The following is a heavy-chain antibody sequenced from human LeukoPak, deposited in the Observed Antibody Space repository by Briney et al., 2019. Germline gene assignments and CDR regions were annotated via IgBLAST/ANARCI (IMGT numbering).Heavy chain of an antibody. CDR2: ISCNSGSI. V-gene: IGHV3-9*01. J-gene: IGHJ4*02. Sequence: PGGSLRLYCAASGFTFDDYAMHWVRQAPGKGLEWVSGISCNSGSIGYADSVKGRFTISRDNAKNSLYLQMNSLRAEDTALYYCAKDLVLGGTTGFDYWGQGTLVTVSS. CDR3: AKDLVLGGTTGFDY. CDR1: GFTFDDYA. D-gene: IGHD3-16*01.